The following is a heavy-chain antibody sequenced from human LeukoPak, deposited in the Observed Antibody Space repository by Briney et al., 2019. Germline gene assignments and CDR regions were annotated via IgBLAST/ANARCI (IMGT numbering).Heavy chain of an antibody. D-gene: IGHD2-15*01. CDR1: GFTFDDYV. CDR3: VKEDISSSSFDY. Sequence: GGSLRLSCAASGFTFDDYVMHWVRQVPGKGLEWVSGINWNSGSIGYADSVKGRFTISRDNAKNSLYLQMNSLRVEDMALYYCVKEDISSSSFDYWGQGTLVTVSS. V-gene: IGHV3-9*03. CDR2: INWNSGSI. J-gene: IGHJ4*02.